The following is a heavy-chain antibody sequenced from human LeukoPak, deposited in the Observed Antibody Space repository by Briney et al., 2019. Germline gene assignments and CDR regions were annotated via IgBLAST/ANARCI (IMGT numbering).Heavy chain of an antibody. Sequence: GGSLRLSCAASGFTFDDYAMHWVRQAPGKGLEWVSSISSGSTYIFYADSVKGRFTISRDNAKNSLSLQMNSLRAEDTAVYYCARLFRVVVPAANTHFDYWGQGTLVTVSS. CDR3: ARLFRVVVPAANTHFDY. CDR2: ISSGSTYI. V-gene: IGHV3-21*01. D-gene: IGHD2-2*01. J-gene: IGHJ4*02. CDR1: GFTFDDYA.